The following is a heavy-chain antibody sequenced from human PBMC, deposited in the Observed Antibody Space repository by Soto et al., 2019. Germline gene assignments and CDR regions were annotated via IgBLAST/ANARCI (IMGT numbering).Heavy chain of an antibody. D-gene: IGHD1-1*01. CDR1: GFTFSSYA. Sequence: VQLLESGGGSVQPGGSLRLSCAASGFTFSSYAMHWVRRPPGKGLEWVSSISGSGGTAYYADSVKGRFSISRDSLVNTLYLQMNSLRAEDTAVYYCAKGRGQNWKFDYWGQGTLVTVSP. J-gene: IGHJ4*02. CDR3: AKGRGQNWKFDY. CDR2: ISGSGGTA. V-gene: IGHV3-23*01.